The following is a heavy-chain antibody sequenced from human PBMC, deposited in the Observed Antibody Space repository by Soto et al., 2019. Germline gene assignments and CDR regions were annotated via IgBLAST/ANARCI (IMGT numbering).Heavy chain of an antibody. CDR1: GFIFSSYD. J-gene: IGHJ5*02. CDR2: ISSGSGNI. V-gene: IGHV3-48*04. Sequence: GSLRRSCAACGFIFSSYDMNWVRQAPGKGLEWGSYISSGSGNILYADSVKGRFTISRDNAKNSLYLQMNSLRAEDMAVYYCARTDGTGSLNWFDPWGQGTLVTVAS. CDR3: ARTDGTGSLNWFDP. D-gene: IGHD3-10*01.